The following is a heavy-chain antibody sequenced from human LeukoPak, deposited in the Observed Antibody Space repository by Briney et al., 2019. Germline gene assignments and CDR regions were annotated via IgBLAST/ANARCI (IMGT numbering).Heavy chain of an antibody. J-gene: IGHJ4*02. Sequence: SVKVSSKASGGTFSSYAISWVRQAPGQGLEWMGRIIPILGIANYAQKFQGRVTITADKSTSTAYMELSSLRSEDTAVYYCARDCSSTSCYTKGGVSIDYWGQGTLVTVSS. CDR3: ARDCSSTSCYTKGGVSIDY. CDR2: IIPILGIA. V-gene: IGHV1-69*04. CDR1: GGTFSSYA. D-gene: IGHD2-2*02.